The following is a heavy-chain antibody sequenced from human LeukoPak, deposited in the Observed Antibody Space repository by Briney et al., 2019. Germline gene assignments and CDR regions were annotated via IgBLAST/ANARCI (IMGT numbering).Heavy chain of an antibody. Sequence: SETLSLTCTVSGGSISSSSYYWGWIRQPPGKGLEWIGSIYYSGSTYYNPSLKSRVTISVDTSKNQFSLKLSSVTAADTAVYYCASAGDYGGLRMARADAFDIWGQGTMVTVSS. J-gene: IGHJ3*02. CDR3: ASAGDYGGLRMARADAFDI. CDR1: GGSISSSSYY. V-gene: IGHV4-39*07. D-gene: IGHD4-23*01. CDR2: IYYSGST.